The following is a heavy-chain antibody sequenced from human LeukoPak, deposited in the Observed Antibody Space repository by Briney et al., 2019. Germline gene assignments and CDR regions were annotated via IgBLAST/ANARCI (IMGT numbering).Heavy chain of an antibody. V-gene: IGHV3-21*01. J-gene: IGHJ4*02. D-gene: IGHD3-3*01. CDR3: ARKFRSGLDFDS. CDR2: ISSSSSYI. Sequence: PGGSLRLSCAASGFTFSSYSMNWVRQAPGKGLEWVSSISSSSSYIDYADSVKGRFTVSRDNAKNSLYLQMNSLRAEDTAIYYCARKFRSGLDFDSWGQGTLVTVSS. CDR1: GFTFSSYS.